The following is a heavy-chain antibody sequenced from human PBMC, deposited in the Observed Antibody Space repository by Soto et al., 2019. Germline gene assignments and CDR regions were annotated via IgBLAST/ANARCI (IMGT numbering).Heavy chain of an antibody. J-gene: IGHJ4*02. D-gene: IGHD4-17*01. CDR3: AKGYGYPPEGFDY. CDR1: GFTFDDYA. CDR2: ISWNSGSI. Sequence: EVQLVESGGGLVQPGRSLRLSCAASGFTFDDYAMHWVRQAPGKGLEWVSGISWNSGSIGYADSVKGRFTISRDNAKNSLYLQMNSLRAEDTALYYCAKGYGYPPEGFDYWGQGTLVTVSS. V-gene: IGHV3-9*01.